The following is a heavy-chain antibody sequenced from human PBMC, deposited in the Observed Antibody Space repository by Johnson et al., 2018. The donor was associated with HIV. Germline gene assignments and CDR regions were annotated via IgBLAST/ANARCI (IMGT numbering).Heavy chain of an antibody. CDR2: IKSKTDGGTT. D-gene: IGHD3-22*01. Sequence: VQLAESGGGLVKPGGSLRLSCAASGFTFSNAWMSWVRQAPGKGLEWVGRIKSKTDGGTTDYAVPVKGRFTISRDDSKNSLYMQMNSLRAEDTAVYYCARAGLTYYYDSSGYYWGAFDIWGQGTMVTVSS. CDR1: GFTFSNAW. CDR3: ARAGLTYYYDSSGYYWGAFDI. J-gene: IGHJ3*02. V-gene: IGHV3-15*05.